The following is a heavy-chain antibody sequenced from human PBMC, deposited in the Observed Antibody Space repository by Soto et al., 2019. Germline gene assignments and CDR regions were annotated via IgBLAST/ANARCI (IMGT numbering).Heavy chain of an antibody. CDR3: ARGPWDYGMDV. J-gene: IGHJ6*02. CDR2: INHSGST. Sequence: LETLSLTCAVYGGSFSGYYWSWIRQPPGKGLEWIGEINHSGSTNYNPSLKSRVTISVDTSKNQFSLKLSSVTAADTAVYYCARGPWDYGMDVWGQGTTVTVSS. V-gene: IGHV4-34*01. CDR1: GGSFSGYY.